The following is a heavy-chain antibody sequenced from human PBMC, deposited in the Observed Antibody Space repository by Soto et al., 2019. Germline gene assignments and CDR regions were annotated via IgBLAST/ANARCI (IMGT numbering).Heavy chain of an antibody. V-gene: IGHV3-33*01. J-gene: IGHJ6*02. CDR1: GFTFSSYG. CDR3: ARISYYYYGMDV. Sequence: QVQLVESGGGVVQPGRSLRLSCAASGFTFSSYGMHWVRQAPGKGLEWVAVIWYDGSNKYYADSVKGRFTISRDNSKNTLYLQMNSLRAEDTAVYYCARISYYYYGMDVWGQGTTVTVSS. CDR2: IWYDGSNK.